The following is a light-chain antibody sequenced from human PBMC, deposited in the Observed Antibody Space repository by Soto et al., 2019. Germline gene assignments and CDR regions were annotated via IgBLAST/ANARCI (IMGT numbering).Light chain of an antibody. Sequence: DIQMTQSPSTLSASVGDRVTITCRASQSISNWLAWYQQKPGKAPQLLIYKASSLESGVPSRFSGSGSGTEFTLTIRSLQPADFASYYGQQYSPYSSMYTFVQGTKVDIK. CDR3: QQYSPYSSMYT. V-gene: IGKV1-5*03. J-gene: IGKJ2*01. CDR2: KAS. CDR1: QSISNW.